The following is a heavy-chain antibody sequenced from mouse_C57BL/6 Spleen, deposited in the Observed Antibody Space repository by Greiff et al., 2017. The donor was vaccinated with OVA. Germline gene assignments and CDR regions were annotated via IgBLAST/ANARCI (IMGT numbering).Heavy chain of an antibody. CDR1: GYTFTSYW. Sequence: VQLQQSGAELVKPGASVKLSCKASGYTFTSYWMHWVKQRPGQGLEWIGMIHPNSGSTNYNEKFKSKATLTVDKSSSTAYMQLSSLTSEDSAVYYCARDGAFITTVVATFPMDYWGQGTSVTVSS. J-gene: IGHJ4*01. CDR3: ARDGAFITTVVATFPMDY. V-gene: IGHV1-64*01. D-gene: IGHD1-1*01. CDR2: IHPNSGST.